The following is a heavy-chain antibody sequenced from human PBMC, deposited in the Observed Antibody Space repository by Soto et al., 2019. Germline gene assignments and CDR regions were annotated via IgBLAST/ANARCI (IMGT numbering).Heavy chain of an antibody. Sequence: QVQLQESGPGLVKPSQTLSLTCTVSGGSVSSADYYWSWIRQYPGKGLEWIGYIYHSGSTYFNPSLQSRVRGSVDTSTTQFTRQLTSVTAADTAVYYCASGPPPYSSGWIDYWGQGTLVTVSS. CDR3: ASGPPPYSSGWIDY. CDR2: IYHSGST. CDR1: GGSVSSADYY. D-gene: IGHD6-19*01. J-gene: IGHJ4*02. V-gene: IGHV4-31*03.